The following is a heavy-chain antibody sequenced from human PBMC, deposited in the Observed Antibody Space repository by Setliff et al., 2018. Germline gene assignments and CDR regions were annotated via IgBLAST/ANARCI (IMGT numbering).Heavy chain of an antibody. V-gene: IGHV3-23*01. CDR1: GFTFCGYT. CDR2: ITDDGGTT. D-gene: IGHD6-6*01. J-gene: IGHJ4*02. CDR3: AKSSGSSSSTNLEY. Sequence: GGSLRLSCRTSGFTFCGYTVNWVRQAPGKGLEWVSAITDDGGTTHYAGSGMGRFTIARDKSNSARYLQMHSLRVDDTALYYCAKSSGSSSSTNLEYLGPGTLVTVSS.